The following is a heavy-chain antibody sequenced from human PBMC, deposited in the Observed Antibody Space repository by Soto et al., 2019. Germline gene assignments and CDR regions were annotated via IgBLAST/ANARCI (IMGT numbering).Heavy chain of an antibody. J-gene: IGHJ6*02. CDR1: GGSFSGYY. CDR2: INHSGST. D-gene: IGHD3-3*01. CDR3: ARDSLVSYDFWSPSNYYYYGMDV. V-gene: IGHV4-34*01. Sequence: SETLSLTCAVYGGSFSGYYWSWIRQPPGKGLEWIGEINHSGSTNYNPSLKSRVTISVDTSKNQFSLKLSSVTAADTAVYYCARDSLVSYDFWSPSNYYYYGMDVWGQGTTVTAP.